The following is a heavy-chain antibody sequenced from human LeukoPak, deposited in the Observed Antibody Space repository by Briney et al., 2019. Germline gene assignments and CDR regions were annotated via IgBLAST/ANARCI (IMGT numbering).Heavy chain of an antibody. CDR2: INYSGST. Sequence: SETLSLTCTVSGGSISSYYWSWIRQPPGKGLEWIGYINYSGSTIYNPSLKSRVTISIDTSKNQFSLKLSSVTAADTAMYYCASWTSTYHDSFDIWGQGTMVTVSS. CDR3: ASWTSTYHDSFDI. CDR1: GGSISSYY. D-gene: IGHD1-1*01. V-gene: IGHV4-59*08. J-gene: IGHJ3*02.